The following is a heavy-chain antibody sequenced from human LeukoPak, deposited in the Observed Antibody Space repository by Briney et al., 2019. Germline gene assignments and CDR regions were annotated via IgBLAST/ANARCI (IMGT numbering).Heavy chain of an antibody. V-gene: IGHV4-34*01. CDR2: INHSGST. CDR1: GGSFSGYY. CDR3: ARGTEVFWSGSYYYYYYYMDV. D-gene: IGHD3-3*01. J-gene: IGHJ6*03. Sequence: NPSETLSLTCAVYGGSFSGYYWSWIRQPPGKGLEWIGEINHSGSTNYSPSLKSRVTISVDTSKIQFSLKLSSVTAADTAVYYCARGTEVFWSGSYYYYYYYMDVWGKRTTVTVSS.